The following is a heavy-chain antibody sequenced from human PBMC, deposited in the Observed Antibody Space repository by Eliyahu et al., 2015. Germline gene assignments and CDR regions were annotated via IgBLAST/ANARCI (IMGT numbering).Heavy chain of an antibody. CDR3: ARLGYGAPPDY. CDR2: IDYDDGK. V-gene: IGHV2-70*04. D-gene: IGHD4-17*01. J-gene: IGHJ4*02. CDR1: GFSLFTSQMR. Sequence: QVTLKESGPALVKPTQTLTLTCTFSGFSLFTSQMRVTWIRQPPGKALEWLARIDYDDGKFYSTSLKTRLAISKDTSKNQVVLTMTNMDPVDTATYYCARLGYGAPPDYWGPGILVTVSS.